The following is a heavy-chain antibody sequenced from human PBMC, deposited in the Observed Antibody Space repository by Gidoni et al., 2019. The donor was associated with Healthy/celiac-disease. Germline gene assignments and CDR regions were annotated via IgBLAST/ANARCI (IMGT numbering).Heavy chain of an antibody. CDR2: IYTSGST. V-gene: IGHV4-61*02. Sequence: QVQLQESGPGLVKPSQTLSLTCTVSGGSISSGSYSWSWIRPPAGKGLEWIGRIYTSGSTNYNPSLKSRVTMSVDTSKNQFSLKLSYVTAADTAVYYCASGVVAATPVAYYYYGMDVWGQGTTVTVSS. D-gene: IGHD2-15*01. CDR3: ASGVVAATPVAYYYYGMDV. J-gene: IGHJ6*02. CDR1: GGSISSGSYS.